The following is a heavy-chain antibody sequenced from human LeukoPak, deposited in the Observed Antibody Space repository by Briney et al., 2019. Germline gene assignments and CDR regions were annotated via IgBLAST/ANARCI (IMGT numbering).Heavy chain of an antibody. Sequence: SVKVSCKASGGTFSSYAISWVRQAPGQGLEWMGGIIPIFGTANYAQKFQGRVTITADESTSTAYMELSSLRSEDTAVYYCARGGIVGANGAFDIWGQGAMVTVSS. D-gene: IGHD1-26*01. V-gene: IGHV1-69*13. CDR2: IIPIFGTA. J-gene: IGHJ3*02. CDR1: GGTFSSYA. CDR3: ARGGIVGANGAFDI.